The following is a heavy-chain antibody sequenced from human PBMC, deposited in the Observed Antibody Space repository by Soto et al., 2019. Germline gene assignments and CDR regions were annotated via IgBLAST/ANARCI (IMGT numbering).Heavy chain of an antibody. CDR3: ARAGFWSGPFYYYYYMDV. Sequence: GGSLRLSCAASGFTFSSYGMHWVRQAPGKGLEWVAVIWYDGSNKYYADSVKGRFTISRDNSKNTLYLQMNSLRAEDTAVYYCARAGFWSGPFYYYYYMDVWGQGTMVTVSS. V-gene: IGHV3-33*01. J-gene: IGHJ6*03. CDR1: GFTFSSYG. D-gene: IGHD3-3*01. CDR2: IWYDGSNK.